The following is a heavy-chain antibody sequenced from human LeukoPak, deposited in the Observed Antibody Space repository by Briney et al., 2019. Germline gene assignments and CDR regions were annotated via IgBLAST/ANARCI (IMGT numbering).Heavy chain of an antibody. D-gene: IGHD3-10*01. V-gene: IGHV4-34*01. CDR1: GGSFSGYY. CDR3: ARHGTLWFGELWDFDY. J-gene: IGHJ4*02. CDR2: INHSGST. Sequence: KPSETLSLTCAVYGGSFSGYYWSWIRQPPGKGLEWIGEINHSGSTNYNPSLKSRVTISVDTSKNQFSLKLSSVTAADTAVYYCARHGTLWFGELWDFDYWGQGTLVTVSS.